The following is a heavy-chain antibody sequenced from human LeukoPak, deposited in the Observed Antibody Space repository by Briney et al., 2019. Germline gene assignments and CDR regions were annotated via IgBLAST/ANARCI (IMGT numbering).Heavy chain of an antibody. CDR1: GFTFTNAW. CDR2: IKSKTDGGTT. V-gene: IGHV3-15*07. J-gene: IGHJ4*02. CDR3: ATSGSYRFDY. Sequence: GGSLRLSCAASGFTFTNAWMNWVRQAPGKGLEWVGRIKSKTDGGTTDYAAPVKGRFTISRDDSENTLYLQMNSLRVEDTAIYYCATSGSYRFDYWGQGTLVTVSS. D-gene: IGHD1-26*01.